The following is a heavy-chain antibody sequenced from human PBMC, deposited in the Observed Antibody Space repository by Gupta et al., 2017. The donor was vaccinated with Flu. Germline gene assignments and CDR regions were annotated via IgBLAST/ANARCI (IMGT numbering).Heavy chain of an antibody. V-gene: IGHV3-15*01. CDR2: IKSKTDGGTI. Sequence: EVQLVESGGGLVKRGESLRLSCAASGFTFTNAWMRWVRRAPGKGLEWVGRIKSKTDGGTIDYAAPVKGRFTISRDDSKNTLYLQMNSLKTEDTAVYYCTTVPWGYNDSSGRKAGWGQGTLVTVSS. D-gene: IGHD3-22*01. J-gene: IGHJ4*02. CDR3: TTVPWGYNDSSGRKAG. CDR1: GFTFTNAW.